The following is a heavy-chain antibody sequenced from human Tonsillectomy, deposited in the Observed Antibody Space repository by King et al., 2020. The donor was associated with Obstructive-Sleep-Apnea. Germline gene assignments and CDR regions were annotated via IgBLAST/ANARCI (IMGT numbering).Heavy chain of an antibody. CDR1: GIIITNAW. D-gene: IGHD2-15*01. Sequence: QLVESGGGLVKPGGSLRLSCAASGIIITNAWMSWGRQAPGRGLDWVGRIRSKTDGGTTDYAPPVNGRFTISRDDSTNTLYLQMNSLIIEDTAVFYCTTIVRSGGLYYFDYWGQGTLVTVSS. V-gene: IGHV3-15*01. J-gene: IGHJ4*02. CDR3: TTIVRSGGLYYFDY. CDR2: IRSKTDGGTT.